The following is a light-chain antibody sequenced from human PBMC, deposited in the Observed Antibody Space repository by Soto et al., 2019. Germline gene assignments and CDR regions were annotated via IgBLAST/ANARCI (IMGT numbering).Light chain of an antibody. V-gene: IGLV2-14*01. CDR2: EVS. Sequence: QSALTQPASVSGSPGQSITISCTGTSSDGGGYNYVSWYQQHPGKAPKLMIYEVSNRPSGVSSRFSGSKSGNTASLTISGLQAEDEDDYYCSSYTSSSTLVVFGGGTKLTVL. CDR1: SSDGGGYNY. CDR3: SSYTSSSTLVV. J-gene: IGLJ2*01.